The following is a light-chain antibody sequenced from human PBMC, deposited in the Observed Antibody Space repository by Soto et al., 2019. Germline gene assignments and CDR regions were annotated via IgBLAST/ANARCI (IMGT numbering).Light chain of an antibody. CDR1: QSVSNN. CDR3: QQYNDWPPT. J-gene: IGKJ1*01. V-gene: IGKV3-15*01. Sequence: ELVLTQSPGTLSLSPGERSTLSCRASQSVSNNYLAWCQQKPGQAPRLLIYGASTRATGIPARFSGSGSGTEFTLTISSLQSEDFALYYCQQYNDWPPTFGQGTKVDIK. CDR2: GAS.